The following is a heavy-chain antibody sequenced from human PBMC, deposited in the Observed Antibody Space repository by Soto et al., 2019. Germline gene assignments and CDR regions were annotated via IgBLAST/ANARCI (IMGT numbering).Heavy chain of an antibody. J-gene: IGHJ5*02. CDR3: ARQRVESSGWYDSGNWFDP. Sequence: PSETLSLTCTVSGGSISSYYWSWIRQPPGKGLEWIGYIYYSGSTNYNPSLKSRVTISVDTSKNQFSLKLSSVTAADTAVYYCARQRVESSGWYDSGNWFDPWGQGTLVTVSS. D-gene: IGHD6-13*01. CDR1: GGSISSYY. CDR2: IYYSGST. V-gene: IGHV4-59*08.